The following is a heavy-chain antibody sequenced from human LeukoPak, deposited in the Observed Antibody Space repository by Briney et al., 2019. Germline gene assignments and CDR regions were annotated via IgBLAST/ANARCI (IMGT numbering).Heavy chain of an antibody. V-gene: IGHV3-53*01. D-gene: IGHD3-10*01. CDR3: AKVGFGELYYFDY. CDR1: GFTVSSNY. Sequence: GGSLRLSCAASGFTVSSNYMSWVRQAPGKGLEWVSVIYSGGSTYYADSVRGRFTISRDNSKNTLYLQMNSLRAEDTAVYYCAKVGFGELYYFDYWGQGTLVTVSS. CDR2: IYSGGST. J-gene: IGHJ4*02.